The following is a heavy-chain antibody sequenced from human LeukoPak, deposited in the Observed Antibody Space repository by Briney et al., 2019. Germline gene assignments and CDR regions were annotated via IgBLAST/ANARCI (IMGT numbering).Heavy chain of an antibody. Sequence: SETLSLTYTVSGGSISSSSYYWGWIRQPPGKGLEWIGSIYYSGSTYYNPSLKSRVTISVDTSKNQFSLKLSSVTAADTAVYYCARDVGYSYGGSYFDYWGQGTLVTVSS. CDR1: GGSISSSSYY. V-gene: IGHV4-39*07. CDR3: ARDVGYSYGGSYFDY. D-gene: IGHD5-18*01. CDR2: IYYSGST. J-gene: IGHJ4*02.